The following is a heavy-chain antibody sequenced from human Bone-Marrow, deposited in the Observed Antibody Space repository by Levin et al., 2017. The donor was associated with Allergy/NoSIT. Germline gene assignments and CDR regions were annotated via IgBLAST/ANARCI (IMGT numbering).Heavy chain of an antibody. CDR2: IKHDGSEK. Sequence: GGSLRLSCAASGFTFSSHWMVWVRQAPGKGLEWVANIKHDGSEKYYGDSVKGRFTISRDNAKNSLWLQMNSLRVEDTAVYFCARDHDWASDFWGQGTLVTVSS. V-gene: IGHV3-7*04. J-gene: IGHJ4*02. CDR1: GFTFSSHW. D-gene: IGHD3-9*01. CDR3: ARDHDWASDF.